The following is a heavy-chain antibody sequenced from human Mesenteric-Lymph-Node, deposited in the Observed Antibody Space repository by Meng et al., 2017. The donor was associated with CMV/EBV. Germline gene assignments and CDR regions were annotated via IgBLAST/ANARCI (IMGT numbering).Heavy chain of an antibody. CDR2: ITGSSDYI. CDR3: ARDPSFSSHVPYFDS. V-gene: IGHV3-21*01. D-gene: IGHD6-13*01. J-gene: IGHJ4*02. CDR1: GFTFSSYA. Sequence: GESLKISCAASGFTFSSYAMSWVRQAPGKGLEWVASITGSSDYIHSADSVRGRFTISRDNAKNSLSLQMNGLRAEDTGVYFCARDPSFSSHVPYFDSWGQGTLVTVSS.